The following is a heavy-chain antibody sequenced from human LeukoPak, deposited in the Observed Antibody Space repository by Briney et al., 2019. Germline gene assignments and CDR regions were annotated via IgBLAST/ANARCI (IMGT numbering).Heavy chain of an antibody. J-gene: IGHJ4*02. CDR3: ARGGSYYDFWSGYYFDY. D-gene: IGHD3-3*01. V-gene: IGHV4-59*12. Sequence: SETLSLTCTVSGGSISSYYWSWIRQPPGKGLEWIGYIYHSGSTYYNPSLKSRVTISVDRSKNQFSLKLSSVTAADTAVYYCARGGSYYDFWSGYYFDYWGQGTLVTVSS. CDR1: GGSISSYY. CDR2: IYHSGST.